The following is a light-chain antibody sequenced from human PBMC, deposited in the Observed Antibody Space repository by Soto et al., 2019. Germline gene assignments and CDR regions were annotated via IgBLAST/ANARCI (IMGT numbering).Light chain of an antibody. CDR1: QSISSW. CDR3: QHYNRYSQT. CDR2: DAS. Sequence: DIQMTQSPSTLSASVGDRVTFTCRASQSISSWLAWYQQKPGKAPNLLIYDASTLESGVPSRFSGSGSGTEFTLTISSLQPDDFATYFCQHYNRYSQTFGQGTKVEFK. V-gene: IGKV1-5*01. J-gene: IGKJ1*01.